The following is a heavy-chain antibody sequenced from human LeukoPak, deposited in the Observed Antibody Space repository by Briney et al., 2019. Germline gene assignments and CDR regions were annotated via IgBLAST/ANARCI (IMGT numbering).Heavy chain of an antibody. D-gene: IGHD3/OR15-3a*01. CDR1: GGSVSSYY. CDR2: IYYSGTT. J-gene: IGHJ3*02. V-gene: IGHV4-59*02. Sequence: SETLSLTCTVSGGSVSSYYWSWIRQPPGKGLEWIGTIYYSGTTYYNPSLKSRATISVDTSKNQFSLKLSSVTAADTAVYYCARVGAYDLDAFDIWGQGTMVTVSS. CDR3: ARVGAYDLDAFDI.